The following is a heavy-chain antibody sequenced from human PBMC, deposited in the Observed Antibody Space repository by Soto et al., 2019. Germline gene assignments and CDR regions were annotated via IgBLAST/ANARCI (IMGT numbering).Heavy chain of an antibody. CDR1: GFTFSSYG. J-gene: IGHJ4*02. CDR3: ANGIWIQGYYFDY. V-gene: IGHV3-30*18. D-gene: IGHD5-18*01. CDR2: ISYDGSNK. Sequence: GGSLRLSCAASGFTFSSYGMHWVRQAPGKGLEWVAVISYDGSNKYYADSVKGRFTISRDNSKNTLYLQMNSLRAEDTAVYYCANGIWIQGYYFDYWGQGTLVTVSS.